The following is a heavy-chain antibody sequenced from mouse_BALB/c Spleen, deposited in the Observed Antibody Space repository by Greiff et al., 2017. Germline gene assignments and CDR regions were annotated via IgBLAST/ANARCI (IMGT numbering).Heavy chain of an antibody. J-gene: IGHJ4*01. CDR3: ARANPDDAMDD. CDR1: GYSITSDYA. V-gene: IGHV3-2*02. Sequence: EVKLMESGPGLVKPSLSLSLTCTVTGYSITSDYAWNWIRQFPGNKLEWMGYISYSGSTSYNPSLRRRISITRDTSKTQFFLQLNSVTTEDTATYYCARANPDDAMDDWGQGTSVTVSS. CDR2: ISYSGST. D-gene: IGHD4-1*01.